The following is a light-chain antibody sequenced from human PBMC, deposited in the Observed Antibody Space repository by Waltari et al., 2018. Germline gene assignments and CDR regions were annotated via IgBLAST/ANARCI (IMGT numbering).Light chain of an antibody. CDR1: TTAAYNY. CDR2: EVH. CDR3: FAYLGSDSWV. V-gene: IGLV2-8*01. J-gene: IGLJ3*02. Sequence: QPALTQPPSASGSPGQSVPISCTGATTAAYNYTSCYQQHPGKAPKLIIHEVHKRPSGVPDRFAGSKSGNTASLTVSGLQPEDESNYYCFAYLGSDSWVFGGGTKLTVL.